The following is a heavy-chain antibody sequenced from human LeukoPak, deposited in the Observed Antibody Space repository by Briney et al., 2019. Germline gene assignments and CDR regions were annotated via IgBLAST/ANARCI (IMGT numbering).Heavy chain of an antibody. J-gene: IGHJ6*02. CDR2: IYYSGST. V-gene: IGHV4-31*03. CDR3: ARIYYGSGGYYYYYYGMDV. Sequence: SQTLSLTCTVSGGSISSGGYYWSWIRQHPGKGLEWTGYIYYSGSTYYNPSLKSRVTISVDTSKNQFSLKLSSVTAADTAVYYCARIYYGSGGYYYYYYGMDVWGQGTTVTVSS. CDR1: GGSISSGGYY. D-gene: IGHD3-10*01.